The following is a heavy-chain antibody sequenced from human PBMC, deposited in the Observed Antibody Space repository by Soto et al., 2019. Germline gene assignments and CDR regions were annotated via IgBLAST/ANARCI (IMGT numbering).Heavy chain of an antibody. Sequence: QVQLVQSGAEVKKPGSSVKVSCKASGGTFSSYAISWVRQAPGQGLEWMGGIIPIFGTANYAQKFQVGVTITAYESTSTAYMELSSLRSEDEAVYYCARWFGELFWWFDPWGQGTLVTVSS. D-gene: IGHD3-10*01. J-gene: IGHJ5*02. V-gene: IGHV1-69*01. CDR3: ARWFGELFWWFDP. CDR1: GGTFSSYA. CDR2: IIPIFGTA.